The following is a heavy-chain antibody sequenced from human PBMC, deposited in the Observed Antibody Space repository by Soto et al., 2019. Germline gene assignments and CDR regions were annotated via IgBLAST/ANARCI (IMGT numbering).Heavy chain of an antibody. D-gene: IGHD3-16*02. Sequence: QVKLQESGPGLVKPSQTLSLTCTVSGGSVSSGAYYWRWIRQPPGKGLEWIAYIYHSGSTYYNPSVQSRVNISVDTYKNQFSLKLSSLIAADTAVYYCARDGWGSYRHDAFDIWGQETMVTVSA. CDR3: ARDGWGSYRHDAFDI. CDR2: IYHSGST. CDR1: GGSVSSGAYY. J-gene: IGHJ3*02. V-gene: IGHV4-30-4*01.